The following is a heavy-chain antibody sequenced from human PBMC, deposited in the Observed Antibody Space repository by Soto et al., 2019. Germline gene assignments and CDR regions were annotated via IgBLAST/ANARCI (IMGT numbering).Heavy chain of an antibody. Sequence: EVQLVQSGAEVKKPGESLKISCRASGFQFSSHWIGWVRQVPGKGLEWMAFIYAIDSGVKYGPSFPGQVTFSVDKSISTAYVQWSSLRASDTAIYFCATHLLPPAYDTWGQGTMVTVSS. D-gene: IGHD2-2*01. V-gene: IGHV5-51*01. J-gene: IGHJ3*02. CDR2: IYAIDSGV. CDR3: ATHLLPPAYDT. CDR1: GFQFSSHW.